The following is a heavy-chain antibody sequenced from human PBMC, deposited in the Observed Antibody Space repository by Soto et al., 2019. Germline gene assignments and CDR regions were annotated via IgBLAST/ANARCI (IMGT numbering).Heavy chain of an antibody. CDR3: ARDASIVATTGTDYYDFGMDV. D-gene: IGHD5-12*01. J-gene: IGHJ6*02. V-gene: IGHV3-7*04. CDR2: IKQDGSEK. CDR1: GFTFSSYW. Sequence: EVQLVESGGGLVQPGGSLRLSCAASGFTFSSYWMSWVRQAPGKGLEWVANIKQDGSEKYYVDSVKGRFTISRDNAKNSLYLQMNSLRAEDTAVYYCARDASIVATTGTDYYDFGMDVWGQGTTVTVSS.